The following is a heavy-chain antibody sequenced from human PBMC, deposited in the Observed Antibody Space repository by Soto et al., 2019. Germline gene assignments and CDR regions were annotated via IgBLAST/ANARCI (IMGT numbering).Heavy chain of an antibody. D-gene: IGHD6-19*01. CDR1: GGSFSGYY. CDR2: INHSGST. Sequence: PSETLSLTCAVYGGSFSGYYWSWIRQPPGKGLEWIGEINHSGSTNYNPSQEQFSLKLSSVTATDTAVYYCARHVNLPLAGTGFDSWGRGTLVTVSS. V-gene: IGHV4-34*01. J-gene: IGHJ4*02. CDR3: ARHVNLPLAGTGFDS.